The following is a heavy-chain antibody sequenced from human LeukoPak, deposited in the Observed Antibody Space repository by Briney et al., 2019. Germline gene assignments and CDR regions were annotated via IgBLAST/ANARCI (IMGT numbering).Heavy chain of an antibody. V-gene: IGHV4-59*01. CDR1: GGSISSYY. Sequence: PSETLSLTCTVSGGSISSYYWGWIRQSPGKGLEWIGWSYHRGSTSYNPSLKSRVAISVDTSKDQFSLKLTSVTAADTAVYYCTRDRELGYWGPGTLVIVSS. D-gene: IGHD1-1*01. CDR2: SYHRGST. J-gene: IGHJ4*02. CDR3: TRDRELGY.